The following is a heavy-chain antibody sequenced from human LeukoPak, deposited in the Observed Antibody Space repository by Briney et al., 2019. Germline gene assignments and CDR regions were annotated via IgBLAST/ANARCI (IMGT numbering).Heavy chain of an antibody. J-gene: IGHJ6*03. D-gene: IGHD6-19*01. Sequence: GASVKVSCKASGYTFTSYGISWVRQAPGQGLEWMGWISAYNGNTNYAQKLQGRVTMTTDTSTSTAYMELRSLRSDDTAVYYCARGPYSSGWYQVDYYYMDVWGKGTTVTVSS. CDR1: GYTFTSYG. CDR3: ARGPYSSGWYQVDYYYMDV. CDR2: ISAYNGNT. V-gene: IGHV1-18*01.